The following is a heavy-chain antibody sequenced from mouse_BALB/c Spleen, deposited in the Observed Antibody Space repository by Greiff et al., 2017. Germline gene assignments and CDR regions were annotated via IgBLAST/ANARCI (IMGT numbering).Heavy chain of an antibody. V-gene: IGHV3-2*02. J-gene: IGHJ1*01. Sequence: EVQGVESGPGLVKPSQSLSLTCTVTGYSITSDYAWNWIRQFPGNKLEWMGYISYSGSTSYNPSLKSRISITRDTSKNQFFLQLNSVTTEDTATYYCARSNGNRYFDVWGAGTTVTVSS. CDR1: GYSITSDYA. CDR2: ISYSGST. CDR3: ARSNGNRYFDV. D-gene: IGHD2-1*01.